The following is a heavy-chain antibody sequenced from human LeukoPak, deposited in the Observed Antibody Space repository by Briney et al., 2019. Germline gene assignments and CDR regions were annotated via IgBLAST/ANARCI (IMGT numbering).Heavy chain of an antibody. Sequence: PPETLSLTCTVSGGSISSYYWSWIRQPPGKGLEWIGYIYYTGSTNYNPSLKSRVTISVDTSKNQFSLKLSSVTAADTAVYYCARGNSGSYYGFDYWGQGTLVTVSS. D-gene: IGHD1-26*01. CDR1: GGSISSYY. CDR2: IYYTGST. V-gene: IGHV4-59*01. J-gene: IGHJ4*02. CDR3: ARGNSGSYYGFDY.